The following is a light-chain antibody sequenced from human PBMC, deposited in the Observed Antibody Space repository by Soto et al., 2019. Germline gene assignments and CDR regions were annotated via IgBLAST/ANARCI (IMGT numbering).Light chain of an antibody. CDR2: GVT. V-gene: IGLV1-40*01. J-gene: IGLJ1*01. Sequence: QSVLTQPPSVSGAPGQRVTISCTGGWSNIGAGYEVHWYQHLPGTAPKLLIYGVTNRPSGVPDRFSGSRSGTSASLAITGLQADDEGDYYCQSYDSSLSGSRVFGTGTKVTVL. CDR1: WSNIGAGYE. CDR3: QSYDSSLSGSRV.